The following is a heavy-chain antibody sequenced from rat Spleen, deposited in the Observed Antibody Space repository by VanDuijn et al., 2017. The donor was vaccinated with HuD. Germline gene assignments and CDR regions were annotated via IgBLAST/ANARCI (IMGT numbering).Heavy chain of an antibody. V-gene: IGHV5-27*01. J-gene: IGHJ3*01. CDR2: ISTGGGST. CDR1: GFTFSNYY. D-gene: IGHD1-4*01. CDR3: TTPNYPGITPNWFAY. Sequence: EVQLVESGGGLVQPGRSLKLSCAASGFTFSNYYMAWVRQAPTKGLEWVAYISTGGGSTYYRDSVKGRFTISRENAKSTLYLQMDSMRSEDTATYYCTTPNYPGITPNWFAYWGQGTLVTVSS.